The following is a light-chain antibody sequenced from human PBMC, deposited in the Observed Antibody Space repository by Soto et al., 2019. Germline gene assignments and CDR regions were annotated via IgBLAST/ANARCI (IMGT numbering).Light chain of an antibody. CDR3: QQYDNSPYT. Sequence: EIVLTQSPGTLSLSPGERATLSCRASQSVSSSYLAWYQQRPGQSPRLLIYGASSRATGIPGRFSGSGSGTDITLTISRLEPEDCAVYYCQQYDNSPYTFGQGTKLEIK. V-gene: IGKV3-20*01. CDR2: GAS. J-gene: IGKJ2*01. CDR1: QSVSSSY.